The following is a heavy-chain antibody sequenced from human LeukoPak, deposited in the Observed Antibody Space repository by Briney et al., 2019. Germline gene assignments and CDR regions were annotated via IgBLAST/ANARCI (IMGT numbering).Heavy chain of an antibody. J-gene: IGHJ4*02. Sequence: SETLSLTCAVYGGSFSGYYWSLIRQPPGRGLEWIGESNHSGSTNYNPSLKSRVTISVDTSKNQFSLKLSSVTAADTAVYYCAGVSSGHFDYWGQGTLVTVSS. CDR1: GGSFSGYY. V-gene: IGHV4-34*01. CDR3: AGVSSGHFDY. D-gene: IGHD3-22*01. CDR2: SNHSGST.